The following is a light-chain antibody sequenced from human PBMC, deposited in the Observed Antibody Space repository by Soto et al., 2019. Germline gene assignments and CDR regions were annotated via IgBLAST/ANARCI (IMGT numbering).Light chain of an antibody. J-gene: IGKJ4*01. CDR3: QQLNSFPLT. CDR1: QGIDSF. V-gene: IGKV1-9*01. CDR2: AAS. Sequence: IQLTQSPSSLFAVVGDRVTITCRASQGIDSFLAWYQQIPGKAPKLLIYAASTLQSRVPPRFSGSGSGTDFTLTITSLQPEDCATYYCQQLNSFPLTFGGGTKVDIK.